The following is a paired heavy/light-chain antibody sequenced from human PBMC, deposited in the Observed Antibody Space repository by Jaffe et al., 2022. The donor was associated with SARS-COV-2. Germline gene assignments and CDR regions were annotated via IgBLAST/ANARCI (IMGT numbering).Heavy chain of an antibody. Sequence: HVQLQESGPGLVKPSETLSLTCSVSGVSLNSGGYHYCWVRQPPGKGLEHIGCLSYNEHRTYNPSLKSRVTILKDTSNNQFSLRLRSVTAADTAFYYCAKVGDNWRQSDWSQGTLFTVSS. CDR2: LSYNEHR. D-gene: IGHD1-1*01. CDR3: AKVGDNWRQSD. V-gene: IGHV4-61*08. J-gene: IGHJ4*02. CDR1: GVSLNSGGYH.
Light chain of an antibody. V-gene: IGLV7-43*01. CDR2: TTS. CDR3: VLWDGGAWV. CDR1: TGAVTGDFS. Sequence: QTVVTQEPSLTVSPGGTVTLTCASSTGAVTGDFSPTWFQQRPGQALRVLIYTTSNKDAWTPARFSGSLLGGKAALTLSGAQPEDEAEYYCVLWDGGAWVFGGGTKLTVL. J-gene: IGLJ3*02.